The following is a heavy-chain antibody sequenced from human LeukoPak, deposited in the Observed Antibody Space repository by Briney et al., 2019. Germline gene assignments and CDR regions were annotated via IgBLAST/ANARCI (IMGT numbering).Heavy chain of an antibody. V-gene: IGHV4-59*08. Sequence: SETLSLAHPVAGASISRHCASSVRQPPEKGLEWLGYIYYSGSTNYNPSLKSRVTISVDTSKNQFSLKLGCVTHTDTAVYYCVGRTSHLTLPTLGGEGTLVTVSS. CDR1: GASISRHC. D-gene: IGHD1-14*01. CDR2: IYYSGST. J-gene: IGHJ1*01. CDR3: VGRTSHLTLPTL.